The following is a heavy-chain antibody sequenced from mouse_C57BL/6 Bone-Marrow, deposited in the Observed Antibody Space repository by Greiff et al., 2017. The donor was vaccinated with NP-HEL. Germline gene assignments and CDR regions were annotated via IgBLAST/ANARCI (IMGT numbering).Heavy chain of an antibody. Sequence: QVQLKQPGTELVKPGASVKLSCKASGYTFTSYWMHWVKQRPGQGLEWIGNINPSNGGTNYNEKFKSKATLTVDKSSSTAYMQLSSLTSEDSAVYYWARSDGSIYWYFDVWGAGKRSPSPQ. CDR2: INPSNGGT. CDR1: GYTFTSYW. CDR3: ARSDGSIYWYFDV. D-gene: IGHD1-1*01. V-gene: IGHV1-53*01. J-gene: IGHJ1*01.